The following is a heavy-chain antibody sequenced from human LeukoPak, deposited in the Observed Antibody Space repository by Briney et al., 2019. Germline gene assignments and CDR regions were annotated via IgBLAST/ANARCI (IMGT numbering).Heavy chain of an antibody. V-gene: IGHV3-30-3*01. Sequence: PGGSLRLSCAASGFTFSSYAMHWVRQAPGKGLEWVAVISYDGSNKYYADSVKGRFTISRDNSKNTLYLQMDSLRAEDTAVYYCASADYYDSPGGAFDIWGQGTMVTVSS. CDR3: ASADYYDSPGGAFDI. CDR2: ISYDGSNK. J-gene: IGHJ3*02. D-gene: IGHD3-22*01. CDR1: GFTFSSYA.